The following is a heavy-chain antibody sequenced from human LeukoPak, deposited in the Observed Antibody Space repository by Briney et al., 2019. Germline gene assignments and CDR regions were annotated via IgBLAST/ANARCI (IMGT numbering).Heavy chain of an antibody. CDR1: GYTFTSYD. J-gene: IGHJ4*02. CDR3: ARGNTVTDY. Sequence: ASVKVSCKASGYTFTSYDINWVRQATGQGLEWMGIINPSGGSTSYAQKFQGRVTMTRDTSTSTVYMELSSLRSEDTAVYYCARGNTVTDYWGQGTLVTVSS. D-gene: IGHD4-17*01. CDR2: INPSGGST. V-gene: IGHV1-46*01.